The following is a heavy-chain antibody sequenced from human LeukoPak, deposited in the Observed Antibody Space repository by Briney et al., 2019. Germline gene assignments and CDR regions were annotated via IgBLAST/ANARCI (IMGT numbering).Heavy chain of an antibody. CDR2: IIPIFGTA. V-gene: IGHV1-69*06. CDR3: ASDIIVVVPAANPYYYYGMDV. D-gene: IGHD2-2*01. Sequence: VASVTVSCQASGYTFPSYDINWVRQATGQGLAWMGGIIPIFGTANYAQKFQGRVTIAADKSTSTAYMELSSLRSEDTAVYYCASDIIVVVPAANPYYYYGMDVWGKGTTVTVSS. CDR1: GYTFPSYD. J-gene: IGHJ6*04.